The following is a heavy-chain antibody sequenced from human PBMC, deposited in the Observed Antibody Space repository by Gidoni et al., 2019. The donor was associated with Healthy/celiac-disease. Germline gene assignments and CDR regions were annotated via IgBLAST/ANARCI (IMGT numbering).Heavy chain of an antibody. Sequence: EVQLVESGGGLVQPGGSLRLSCAASGFTFSSYWMSWVRQAPGKGLEWVANIKQDGSEKYYVDSVKGRFTIARDNAKNSLYLQMNSLRAEDTAVYYCARSLRYFGGVFDYWGQGTLVTVSS. CDR1: GFTFSSYW. J-gene: IGHJ4*02. D-gene: IGHD3-9*01. CDR3: ARSLRYFGGVFDY. CDR2: IKQDGSEK. V-gene: IGHV3-7*01.